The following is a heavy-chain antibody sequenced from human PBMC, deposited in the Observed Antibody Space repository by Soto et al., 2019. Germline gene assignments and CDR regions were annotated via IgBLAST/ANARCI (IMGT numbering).Heavy chain of an antibody. D-gene: IGHD2-15*01. CDR2: ISSSSSYI. CDR3: ARVGRTPYYYHMDV. V-gene: IGHV3-21*01. CDR1: GFTFSSYS. Sequence: GGSLRLSCAASGFTFSSYSMNWVRQAPGKGLEWVSSISSSSSYIYYADSVKGRFTISRDNAKNSLYLQMNSLRAEDTAVYYCARVGRTPYYYHMDVWGKGTTVTVSS. J-gene: IGHJ6*03.